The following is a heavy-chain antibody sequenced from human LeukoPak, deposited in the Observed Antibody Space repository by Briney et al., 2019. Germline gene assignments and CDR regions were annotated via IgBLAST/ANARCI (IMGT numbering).Heavy chain of an antibody. CDR1: GLTFRRIV. D-gene: IGHD3-10*01. CDR3: AKEPTSITMVRGVSIWFDP. Sequence: SIGVSCETLGLTFRRIVKKWVRQAPGKGLEWVSAISGSGGSTYYADSVKGRFTISRDNSKNTLYLQMNSLRAEDTAVYYCAKEPTSITMVRGVSIWFDPWGQGTLVTVSS. CDR2: ISGSGGST. V-gene: IGHV3-23*01. J-gene: IGHJ5*02.